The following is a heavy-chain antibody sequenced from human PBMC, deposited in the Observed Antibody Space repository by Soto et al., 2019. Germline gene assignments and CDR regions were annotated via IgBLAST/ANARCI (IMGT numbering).Heavy chain of an antibody. CDR3: ARGGRGYCSGGSCYRNHYYYYSGMDV. J-gene: IGHJ6*02. V-gene: IGHV4-34*01. D-gene: IGHD2-15*01. CDR2: INHSGST. Sequence: SETLSLTCAVYGGSFSGYYWSWIRQPPGKGLEWIGEINHSGSTNYNPSLKSRVTISVDTSKNQFSLKLSSVTAADTAVYYCARGGRGYCSGGSCYRNHYYYYSGMDVWGQGTTVTVSS. CDR1: GGSFSGYY.